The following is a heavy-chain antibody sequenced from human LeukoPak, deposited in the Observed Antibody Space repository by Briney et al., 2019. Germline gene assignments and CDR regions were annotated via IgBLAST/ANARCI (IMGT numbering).Heavy chain of an antibody. CDR2: MNDNSGNR. J-gene: IGHJ4*02. CDR3: ERGPEYGDSESVTCDY. Sequence: GASVNVSRKASVYTYTIYYINWVRQPTAQGRVGGRGMNDNSGNRGYEQKLQARVTMTMNTSISTAYIELSSLRSEDTAVYNGERGPEYGDSESVTCDYWGQGTLVTVSS. V-gene: IGHV1-8*01. D-gene: IGHD4-17*01. CDR1: VYTYTIYY.